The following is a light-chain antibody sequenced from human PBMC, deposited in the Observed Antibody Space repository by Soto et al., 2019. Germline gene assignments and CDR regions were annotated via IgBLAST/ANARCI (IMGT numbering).Light chain of an antibody. V-gene: IGKV4-1*01. J-gene: IGKJ1*01. Sequence: EIVMTQSPDSLAVSLGESATINCKSSQSVFYSSNNKNYLAWYQQKLGQPPKFLIRWAYTRESGVTDRFSGSGSGTDFTLTISSLQAEDVAVYYCQPYYSTPWTVGQVTQVDIK. CDR2: WAY. CDR1: QSVFYSSNNKNY. CDR3: QPYYSTPWT.